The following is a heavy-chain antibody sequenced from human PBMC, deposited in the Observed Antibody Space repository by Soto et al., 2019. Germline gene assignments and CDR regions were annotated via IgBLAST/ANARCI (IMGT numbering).Heavy chain of an antibody. CDR1: GGTFSSYA. V-gene: IGHV1-69*13. CDR3: AIQKKIAAAGIGYYYGMDV. Sequence: SVKVSCKASGGTFSSYAISWVRQAPGQGLEWMGGIIPIFGTANYAQKFQGRVTITADESTSTAYMELSSLRSEDTAVYYCAIQKKIAAAGIGYYYGMDVWGQGTTVTVSS. J-gene: IGHJ6*02. CDR2: IIPIFGTA. D-gene: IGHD6-13*01.